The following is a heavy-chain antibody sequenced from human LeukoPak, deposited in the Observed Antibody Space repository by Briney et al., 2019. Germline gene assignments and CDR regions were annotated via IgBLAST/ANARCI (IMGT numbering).Heavy chain of an antibody. Sequence: PSETLSLTCTLSGGSISSYYGSWIRQPPGKGLEWIGYIYYSGSTNYNPSLKSRVTISVDTSKNQFSLKLSSVTAADTAVYYCARLPWGVVRNYYYYYGMDVWGQGTTVTVSS. D-gene: IGHD2-15*01. CDR1: GGSISSYY. J-gene: IGHJ6*02. CDR3: ARLPWGVVRNYYYYYGMDV. CDR2: IYYSGST. V-gene: IGHV4-59*08.